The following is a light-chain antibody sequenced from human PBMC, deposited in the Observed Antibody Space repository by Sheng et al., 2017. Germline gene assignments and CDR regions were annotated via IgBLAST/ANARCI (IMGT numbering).Light chain of an antibody. J-gene: IGKJ1*01. CDR3: LQHNNYPWT. CDR1: QSVASN. Sequence: EVVMTQSPVTLSVSPGERATLSCRASQSVASNLAWYQQKPGQAPRLLIYGASTRATGIPARFSASGSGTEFTLTISSLQSEDSATYYCLQHNNYPWTFGQGTKVEIK. CDR2: GAS. V-gene: IGKV3-15*01.